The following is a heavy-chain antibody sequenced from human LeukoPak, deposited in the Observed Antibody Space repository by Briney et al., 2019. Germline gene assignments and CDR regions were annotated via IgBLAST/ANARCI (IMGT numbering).Heavy chain of an antibody. CDR3: AGHCSGGSCYPGAGYYMDV. D-gene: IGHD2-15*01. CDR1: GGSISSGSYY. J-gene: IGHJ6*03. Sequence: ASETLSLTCTVSGGSISSGSYYWSWIRQPAGKGLEWIGRIYTSGSTNYNPSLKSRVTISVDTSKNQFSLKLSSVTAADTAVYYCAGHCSGGSCYPGAGYYMDVWGKGTTVTVSS. V-gene: IGHV4-61*02. CDR2: IYTSGST.